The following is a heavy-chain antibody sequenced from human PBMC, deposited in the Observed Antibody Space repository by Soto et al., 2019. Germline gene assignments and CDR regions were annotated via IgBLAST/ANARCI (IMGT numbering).Heavy chain of an antibody. D-gene: IGHD6-13*01. CDR2: INAGNGNT. CDR1: GYTFTSYA. Sequence: VASVKVSCKASGYTFTSYAIHWVRQAPGQRLEWMGWINAGNGNTKYSQKFQGRVTITRDTSASTAYMELSSLRSEDTAVYYCASFDESSSWYVLDYWGQGTLVTVSS. J-gene: IGHJ4*02. CDR3: ASFDESSSWYVLDY. V-gene: IGHV1-3*01.